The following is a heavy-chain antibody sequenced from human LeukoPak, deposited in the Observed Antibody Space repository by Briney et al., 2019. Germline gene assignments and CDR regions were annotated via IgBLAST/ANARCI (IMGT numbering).Heavy chain of an antibody. CDR3: ARHVCSSTSCYVWVTGLYFDY. CDR2: IYHSGDT. V-gene: IGHV4-4*02. J-gene: IGHJ4*02. D-gene: IGHD2-2*01. CDR1: GGSISRTNW. Sequence: SGTLSLTCAVSGGSISRTNWWSWVRQPPGKGLEWIGEIYHSGDTNYNPSLKSRVTISVDKSKNQFSLKLSSVTAADTAVYYCARHVCSSTSCYVWVTGLYFDYWGQGTLVTVSS.